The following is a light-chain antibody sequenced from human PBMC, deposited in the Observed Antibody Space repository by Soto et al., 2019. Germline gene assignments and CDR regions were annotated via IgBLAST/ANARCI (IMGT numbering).Light chain of an antibody. CDR3: QQYNDWPLT. CDR2: GAS. Sequence: EIVMTQSPATLSVSPGERATLSCRASQSVSSNLAWYQQKSGQVPRLLIYGASTRASGIPARVSGSGSGTEFTLTISSLQSEDFAVYYCQQYNDWPLTFGGGIKVEIK. V-gene: IGKV3-15*01. CDR1: QSVSSN. J-gene: IGKJ4*01.